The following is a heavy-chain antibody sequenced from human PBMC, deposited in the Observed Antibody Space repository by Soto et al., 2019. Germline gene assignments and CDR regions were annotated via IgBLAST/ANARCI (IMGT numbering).Heavy chain of an antibody. J-gene: IGHJ3*02. V-gene: IGHV1-18*01. CDR2: ISLYNGDT. CDR3: ARGPLGSSSWSIDI. Sequence: QVQLVQSGAEVKKPGASVKVSCKASGYTFTNYGISWVRQAPGQGLEWMGWISLYNGDTKYAQKLQGRVIMTTDTXXRTAYMELRSLRSDDTAVYYCARGPLGSSSWSIDIWGQGTMVTVSS. D-gene: IGHD6-13*01. CDR1: GYTFTNYG.